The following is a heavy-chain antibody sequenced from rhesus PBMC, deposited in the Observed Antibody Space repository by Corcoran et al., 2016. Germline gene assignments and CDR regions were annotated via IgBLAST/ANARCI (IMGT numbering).Heavy chain of an antibody. Sequence: QVQLQESGPGLVKPSETLSLTCAVSGGSISRSSYYWTWIPPAPGKGLEWMGYISYSGSTSSHPSLKSRVTISRDTSKNQFSLKVNAVTAADTAMYYCARRFTSGWFDYWGQGVLVTVSS. V-gene: IGHV4-122*02. D-gene: IGHD6-31*01. CDR1: GGSISRSSYY. J-gene: IGHJ4*01. CDR3: ARRFTSGWFDY. CDR2: ISYSGST.